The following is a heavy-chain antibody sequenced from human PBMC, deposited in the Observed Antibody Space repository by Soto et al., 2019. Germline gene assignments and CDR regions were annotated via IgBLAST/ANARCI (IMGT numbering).Heavy chain of an antibody. CDR1: GGSFSGYY. Sequence: SETLSLTCAVYGGSFSGYYWSWIRQPPGKGLEWIGEINHSGSTNYNPSLKSRVTISVDASKNQFSLKLSSVTAADTAVYYCARGRRSGDFDYWGQGTLVTVSS. J-gene: IGHJ4*02. CDR2: INHSGST. V-gene: IGHV4-34*01. D-gene: IGHD4-17*01. CDR3: ARGRRSGDFDY.